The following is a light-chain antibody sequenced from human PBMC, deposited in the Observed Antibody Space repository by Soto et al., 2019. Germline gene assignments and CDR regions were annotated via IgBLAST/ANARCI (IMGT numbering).Light chain of an antibody. Sequence: DINMAQSPPSLSASVGDRVTITCRASHNIVTYLNWYQQKAGKAPSLLIYEASHLQSGVPFRFFGSGSGTDFTLTIDNLQHEDSATYYCQQSHSTPPTFGPGTKLEIK. CDR3: QQSHSTPPT. CDR1: HNIVTY. J-gene: IGKJ2*01. CDR2: EAS. V-gene: IGKV1-39*01.